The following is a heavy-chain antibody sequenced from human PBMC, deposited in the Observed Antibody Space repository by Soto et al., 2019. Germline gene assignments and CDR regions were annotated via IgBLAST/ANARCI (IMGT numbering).Heavy chain of an antibody. CDR2: IYPGDSDT. CDR1: GYSFTSYW. V-gene: IGHV5-51*01. CDR3: ARTPAPKSLRYFDWSTLHGMDV. D-gene: IGHD3-9*01. Sequence: GESLKISCKGSGYSFTSYWSGWVRQMPGKGLEWMGIIYPGDSDTRYSPSFQGQVTISADKSISTAYLQWSSLKASDTAMYYCARTPAPKSLRYFDWSTLHGMDVWGQVSTVTVS. J-gene: IGHJ6*02.